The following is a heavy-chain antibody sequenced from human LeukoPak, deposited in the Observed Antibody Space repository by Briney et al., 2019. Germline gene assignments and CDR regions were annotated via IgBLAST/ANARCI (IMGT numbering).Heavy chain of an antibody. CDR3: AKGTKAYCSNGSCYYFDY. V-gene: IGHV3-23*01. Sequence: PGGSLRLSCAASGFTFSNYAMTWVRQAPGTGLEWVSATSGSGGSTYYADSVKGRFTISRDNSKNTLYLQMNSLRAEDTALYYCAKGTKAYCSNGSCYYFDYWGQGTLVTVSS. J-gene: IGHJ4*02. CDR2: TSGSGGST. D-gene: IGHD2-15*01. CDR1: GFTFSNYA.